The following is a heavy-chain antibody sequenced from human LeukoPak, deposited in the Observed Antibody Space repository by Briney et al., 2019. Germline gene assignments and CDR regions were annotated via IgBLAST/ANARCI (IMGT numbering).Heavy chain of an antibody. J-gene: IGHJ4*02. V-gene: IGHV4-39*01. CDR2: IYYSGST. D-gene: IGHD3-22*01. CDR3: ARLDSNGPNDY. CDR1: GGSISSSSYY. Sequence: PSETLSLTCTVSGGSISSSSYYWGWIRQPPGKGLEWIGNIYYSGSTYYNPSLKSRVTISVDTSKNQFSLKLSSVTAADTAVYYCARLDSNGPNDYWGQGTLVIVSS.